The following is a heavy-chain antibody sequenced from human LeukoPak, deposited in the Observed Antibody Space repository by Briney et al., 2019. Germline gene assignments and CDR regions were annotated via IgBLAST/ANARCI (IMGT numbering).Heavy chain of an antibody. D-gene: IGHD3-10*01. CDR2: IYYSGST. CDR3: ARGGSLDWFDP. J-gene: IGHJ5*02. Sequence: SETLSLTCTVSGGSISSYYWSWIRQPPGKGLEWIGYIYYSGSTNYNPSLKSRVTISVDTSKNQFSLRLSSVTAADTAVYYCARGGSLDWFDPWGQGTLVTVSS. V-gene: IGHV4-59*01. CDR1: GGSISSYY.